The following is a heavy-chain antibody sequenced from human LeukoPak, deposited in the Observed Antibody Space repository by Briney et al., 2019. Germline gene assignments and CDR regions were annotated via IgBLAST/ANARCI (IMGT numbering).Heavy chain of an antibody. Sequence: ASVNVSCKASGYTFTSYDINWVRQATGQGLEWMGWMYPNSGNTGYAQKFQGRVTMTRNTSITTAYMELSSLRSEDTAVYYCARGNKDYGDYARGLSDYWGQGTLVTVSS. CDR3: ARGNKDYGDYARGLSDY. CDR2: MYPNSGNT. V-gene: IGHV1-8*01. D-gene: IGHD4-17*01. CDR1: GYTFTSYD. J-gene: IGHJ4*02.